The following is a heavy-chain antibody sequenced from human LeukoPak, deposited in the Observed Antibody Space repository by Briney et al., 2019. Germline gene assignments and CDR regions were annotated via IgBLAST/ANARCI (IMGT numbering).Heavy chain of an antibody. CDR3: ARGYYYGSGSLYYFDY. Sequence: SETLSLTCTVSGGSISSYYWSWIRQPPGKGLEWIGYIYTSGSTNYNPSLKSRVTISVDTSKNQFSLKLSSVTAADTAVYYCARGYYYGSGSLYYFDYWGQGTLVTVSS. J-gene: IGHJ4*02. D-gene: IGHD3-10*01. V-gene: IGHV4-4*09. CDR2: IYTSGST. CDR1: GGSISSYY.